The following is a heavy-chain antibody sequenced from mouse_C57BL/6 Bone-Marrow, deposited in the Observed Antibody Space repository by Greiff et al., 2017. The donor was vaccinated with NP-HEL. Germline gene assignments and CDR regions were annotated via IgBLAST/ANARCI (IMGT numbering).Heavy chain of an antibody. D-gene: IGHD1-1*01. CDR3: ARSGPYGSFYYYAMDY. J-gene: IGHJ4*01. CDR2: IHPNSGST. V-gene: IGHV1-64*01. Sequence: VQLQQPGAELVKPGASVKLSCKASGYTFTSYWMHWVKQRPGQGLEWIGMIHPNSGSTNYNEKFKSKATLTVDKSSSTAYMQLSSLTSEDSAVYYCARSGPYGSFYYYAMDYWGQGTSVTVSS. CDR1: GYTFTSYW.